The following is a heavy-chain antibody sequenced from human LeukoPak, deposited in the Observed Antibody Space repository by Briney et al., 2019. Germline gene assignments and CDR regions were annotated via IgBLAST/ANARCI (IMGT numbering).Heavy chain of an antibody. V-gene: IGHV1-46*01. J-gene: IGHJ5*02. CDR3: ARDNSGGSTWWFDP. Sequence: ASSLDSCKASGFTFTTYYMHGVRQPPGQGLEWMGIINHRGSYTSYAQKYQGRVTMTRDTSTSTVYMELSSPRSEDTAVYYCARDNSGGSTWWFDPWGQGTLVTVSS. D-gene: IGHD2-15*01. CDR2: INHRGSYT. CDR1: GFTFTTYY.